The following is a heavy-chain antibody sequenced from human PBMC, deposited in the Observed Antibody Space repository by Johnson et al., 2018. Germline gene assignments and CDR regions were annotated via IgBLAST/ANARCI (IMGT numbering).Heavy chain of an antibody. V-gene: IGHV3-33*01. CDR3: AGDGGYYDDSSGYYWQGYFQH. D-gene: IGHD3-22*01. Sequence: QVQLVQSGGGVVQPGRSLRLSCAASGFTFSSYGMHWVRQAPGKGLEWVAVIWYDGSNKYYADSVKGRFTIPRDNSKNTRYLQMNSLRAEDTAVYYCAGDGGYYDDSSGYYWQGYFQHWGQGTLVTVSS. J-gene: IGHJ1*01. CDR2: IWYDGSNK. CDR1: GFTFSSYG.